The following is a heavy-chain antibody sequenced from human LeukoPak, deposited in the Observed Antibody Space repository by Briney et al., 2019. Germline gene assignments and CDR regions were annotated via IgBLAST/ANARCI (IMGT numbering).Heavy chain of an antibody. CDR1: GGTFSSYA. CDR2: IIPILGIA. V-gene: IGHV1-69*04. D-gene: IGHD6-13*01. CDR3: ARVARIAAAPFDP. J-gene: IGHJ5*02. Sequence: GASVKVSCKASGGTFSSYAISWVRQAPGQGLEWMGRIIPILGIANYAQKFQGRVTITADKSTSTAYMELSSLRSEDTAVYYCARVARIAAAPFDPWGQGTLVTVSS.